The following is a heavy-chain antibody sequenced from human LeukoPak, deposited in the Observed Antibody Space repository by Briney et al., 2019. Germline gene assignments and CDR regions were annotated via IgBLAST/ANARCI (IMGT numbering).Heavy chain of an antibody. CDR1: GGSISGYF. V-gene: IGHV4-59*01. Sequence: SETLSLTCTVSGGSISGYFWSWIRQPPGKGLEWIGYIYYSGSSGSTHYNPSLRSRVTISVDTSKNQFSLKLSSVTAADTAVYYCARGVRWLQLSYFDYWGQGTLVTVSS. D-gene: IGHD5-24*01. CDR3: ARGVRWLQLSYFDY. CDR2: IYYSGSSGST. J-gene: IGHJ4*02.